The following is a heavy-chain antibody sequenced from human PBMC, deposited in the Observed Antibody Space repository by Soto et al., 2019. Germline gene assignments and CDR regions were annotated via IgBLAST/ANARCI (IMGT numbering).Heavy chain of an antibody. CDR3: ARHSGGYDYIDY. Sequence: SETLSLTCTVSGGYISSYYWSWIRQPPGKGLEWIGYIYYSGSTNYNPSLKSRVTISVDTSKNQFSLKLSSVTAADTAVYYCARHSGGYDYIDYWGQGTLVTVSS. CDR2: IYYSGST. CDR1: GGYISSYY. J-gene: IGHJ4*02. V-gene: IGHV4-59*08. D-gene: IGHD5-12*01.